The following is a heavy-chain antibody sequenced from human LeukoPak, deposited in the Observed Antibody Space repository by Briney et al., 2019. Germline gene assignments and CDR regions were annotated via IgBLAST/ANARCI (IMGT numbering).Heavy chain of an antibody. CDR1: GYTFTSYY. D-gene: IGHD3-10*01. CDR3: ARGTLAGSGTYYMDV. V-gene: IGHV1-46*01. J-gene: IGHJ6*03. Sequence: ASVKVSCKAPGYTFTSYYMHWVRQAPGQGLEWMGIINPSGGSTSYAQKFQGRVTMTRDTSTSTVYMELSSLRSEDTAVYYCARGTLAGSGTYYMDVWGKGTTVTISS. CDR2: INPSGGST.